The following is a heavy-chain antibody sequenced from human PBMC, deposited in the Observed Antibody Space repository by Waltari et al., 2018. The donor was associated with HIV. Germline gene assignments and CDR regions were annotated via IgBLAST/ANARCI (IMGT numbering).Heavy chain of an antibody. J-gene: IGHJ5*02. CDR1: GYTFTGYY. V-gene: IGHV1-2*02. D-gene: IGHD3-10*01. CDR3: ARGPPYYYGLGSPGGGWFDP. Sequence: QVQLVQSGAEVKKPGASVKVSCKASGYTFTGYYMHWARQAPGQGLEWMGLMKPNSGGKNYEQKFKGRVTMTRDTSISTAYMELSRRRSDDTAVYYGARGPPYYYGLGSPGGGWFDPWGQGTLVTVSS. CDR2: MKPNSGGK.